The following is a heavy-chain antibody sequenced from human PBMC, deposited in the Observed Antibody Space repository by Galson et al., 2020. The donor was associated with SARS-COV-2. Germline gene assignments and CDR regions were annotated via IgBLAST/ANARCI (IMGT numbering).Heavy chain of an antibody. CDR3: ARDGSSWSGGWFDP. CDR2: ISYDGSNK. J-gene: IGHJ5*02. D-gene: IGHD6-13*01. CDR1: GFTFSSYA. Sequence: GESLKISCAASGFTFSSYAMHWVRQAPGKGLEWVAVISYDGSNKYYADSVKGRFTISRDNSKNTLYLKMNSLGAEDTAVYYCARDGSSWSGGWFDPWGQGTLVTVSS. V-gene: IGHV3-30*04.